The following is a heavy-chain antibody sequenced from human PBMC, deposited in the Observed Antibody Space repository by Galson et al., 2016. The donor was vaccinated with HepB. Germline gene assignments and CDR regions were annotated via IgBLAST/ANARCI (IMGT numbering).Heavy chain of an antibody. D-gene: IGHD6-13*01. V-gene: IGHV3-30*03. CDR2: ISYDGSND. CDR3: AGEGIGGHNYDGMDV. J-gene: IGHJ6*02. CDR1: GFMFNSYA. Sequence: SLRLSCAASGFMFNSYAFHWVRQAPGKGLEWVAVISYDGSNDFYADYLKGRFTISRDNSKNTLYLQMNRLRDEDTAIYWCAGEGIGGHNYDGMDVWGQGTTVTVSS.